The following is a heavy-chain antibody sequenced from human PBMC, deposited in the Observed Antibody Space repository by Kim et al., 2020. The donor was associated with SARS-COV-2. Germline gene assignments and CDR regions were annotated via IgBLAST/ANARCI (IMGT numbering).Heavy chain of an antibody. V-gene: IGHV1-18*01. Sequence: ASVKVSCKASGYTFTSYGISWVRQAPGQGLEWMGWISVHNGNTNYAESLQGRVTMTTDTSTSTAYMELRSLRSDDTALYYCARDDSSQLPTYYYGMDVWG. CDR3: ARDDSSQLPTYYYGMDV. CDR1: GYTFTSYG. D-gene: IGHD2-2*01. J-gene: IGHJ6*02. CDR2: ISVHNGNT.